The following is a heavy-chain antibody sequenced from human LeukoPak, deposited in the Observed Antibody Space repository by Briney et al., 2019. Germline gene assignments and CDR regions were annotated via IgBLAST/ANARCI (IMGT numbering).Heavy chain of an antibody. CDR1: GFTFSSYG. J-gene: IGHJ4*02. D-gene: IGHD3-3*01. V-gene: IGHV3-30*02. Sequence: PGGSLRLSCAASGFTFSSYGMHWVRQAPGKGLEWVAFIRYDGSNKYYADSVKGRFTISRDNSKNTLYLQMNSLRAEDTAVYYCAKDRGRYDFWSGYSQNLDYWGQGTLVTASS. CDR3: AKDRGRYDFWSGYSQNLDY. CDR2: IRYDGSNK.